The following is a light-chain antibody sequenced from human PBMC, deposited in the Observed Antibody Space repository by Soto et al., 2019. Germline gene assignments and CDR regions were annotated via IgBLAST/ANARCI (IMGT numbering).Light chain of an antibody. J-gene: IGLJ1*01. Sequence: QSVLTQPASVSGSPGQSITISCTGTSSDVGGYNYVSWYQQHPGKAPKLMIYDVSNRPSGVSNRFSGSKSGNTASLTISGLQAEDEADYYCSSYTSSSILFGTGTKVTVL. CDR1: SSDVGGYNY. V-gene: IGLV2-14*01. CDR2: DVS. CDR3: SSYTSSSIL.